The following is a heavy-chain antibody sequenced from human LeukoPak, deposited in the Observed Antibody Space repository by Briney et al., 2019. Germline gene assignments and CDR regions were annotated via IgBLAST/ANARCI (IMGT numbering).Heavy chain of an antibody. D-gene: IGHD3/OR15-3a*01. J-gene: IGHJ6*03. CDR2: IYTSGST. V-gene: IGHV4-4*07. CDR1: GGSFSTYY. Sequence: PSETLSLTCTVSGGSFSTYYWSWIRQPAGKGLEWIGRIYTSGSTNYNPSLKSRVTISVDTSKNQFSLKLSSVTAADTAVYYCAKGTGLLINFYSYMDVWGKGTTVTVSS. CDR3: AKGTGLLINFYSYMDV.